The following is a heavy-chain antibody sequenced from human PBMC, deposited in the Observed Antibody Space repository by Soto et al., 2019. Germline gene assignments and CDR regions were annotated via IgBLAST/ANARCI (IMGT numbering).Heavy chain of an antibody. V-gene: IGHV3-23*01. D-gene: IGHD6-19*01. CDR1: GFTFSIYA. Sequence: PGGSLRLSCAASGFTFSIYAMSWVRQAPGKGLEWVSTISGSGTSTYYADSVKGRFTFSRDNSKNTLYLQMNSLRAEDTAVYYCAGGSRWYNAFDIWGQGTMVTFSS. CDR2: ISGSGTST. J-gene: IGHJ3*02. CDR3: AGGSRWYNAFDI.